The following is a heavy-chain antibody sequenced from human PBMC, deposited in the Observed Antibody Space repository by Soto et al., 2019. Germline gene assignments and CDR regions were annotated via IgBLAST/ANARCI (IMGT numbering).Heavy chain of an antibody. J-gene: IGHJ4*02. D-gene: IGHD1-1*01. CDR2: MNPNSGDT. Sequence: QVKLVQSGAEVKKPGASAKVSCKASGYTFSDHDINWVRQASGQGPEWLGWMNPNSGDTGYAQNFQGRVTMTRDTSKRTAYMELSSLRSEDTAVYYCARVGGNWNDDYFDYWGQGTLVTVSS. CDR1: GYTFSDHD. V-gene: IGHV1-8*01. CDR3: ARVGGNWNDDYFDY.